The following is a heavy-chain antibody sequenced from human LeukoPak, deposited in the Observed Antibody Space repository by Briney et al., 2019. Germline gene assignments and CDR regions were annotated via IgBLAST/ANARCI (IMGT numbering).Heavy chain of an antibody. D-gene: IGHD5-12*01. CDR2: RYVGGRD. J-gene: IGHJ1*01. CDR1: GGSISSYY. V-gene: IGHV4-59*03. Sequence: SETLSLTCTVSGGSISSYYWSWIRQPPGKGLEWIGCRYVGGRDLYNPSLRGRVTISVDASEKQISLSLRSVTAADTAMYYCANTTRVAPDGRAEYFQHWGQGTLAIVSS. CDR3: ANTTRVAPDGRAEYFQH.